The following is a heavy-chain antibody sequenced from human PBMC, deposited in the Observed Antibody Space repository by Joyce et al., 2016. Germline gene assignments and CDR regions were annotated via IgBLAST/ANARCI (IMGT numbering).Heavy chain of an antibody. J-gene: IGHJ4*02. D-gene: IGHD3-3*01. CDR3: ARGNDYDYWSGYEAHYFDY. Sequence: QVQLQESGPGLVKPSETLSLSCTVSGGSISSYYWSWIRQPPGKGLEWIGYINHRGRTNYNPSLKSRVTISVDTSKNEFSLKMTSVTAADTAVYYCARGNDYDYWSGYEAHYFDYWGQGTLATVSS. V-gene: IGHV4-59*01. CDR1: GGSISSYY. CDR2: INHRGRT.